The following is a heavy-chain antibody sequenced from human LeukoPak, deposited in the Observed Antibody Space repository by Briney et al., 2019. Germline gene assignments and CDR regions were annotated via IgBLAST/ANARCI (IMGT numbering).Heavy chain of an antibody. CDR3: ARGAGSGSYDYYYYYYMDV. J-gene: IGHJ6*03. CDR1: GFTFSSYA. CDR2: ISSNGGST. V-gene: IGHV3-64*01. D-gene: IGHD3-10*01. Sequence: WGSLRLSCAASGFTFSSYAMHWVRQAPGKGLEYVSAISSNGGSTYYANSVKGRFTISRDNSKNTLYLQMGSLRAEDMAVYYCARGAGSGSYDYYYYYYMDVWGKGTTVTVSS.